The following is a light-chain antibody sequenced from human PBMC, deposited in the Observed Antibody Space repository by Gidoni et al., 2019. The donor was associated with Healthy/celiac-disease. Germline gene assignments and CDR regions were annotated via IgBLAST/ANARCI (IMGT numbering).Light chain of an antibody. CDR2: GAS. J-gene: IGKJ2*04. V-gene: IGKV3-20*01. Sequence: IALTQSPGTLSLSPGERTTLTCRSSQYVSSSYLAWYQQKPGQAPRLLIYGASSRATGIPDRFSGSGSGTDFTLTISRLEPEDFAVYYCQQYGSSRCSFXXXTKLEIK. CDR1: QYVSSSY. CDR3: QQYGSSRCS.